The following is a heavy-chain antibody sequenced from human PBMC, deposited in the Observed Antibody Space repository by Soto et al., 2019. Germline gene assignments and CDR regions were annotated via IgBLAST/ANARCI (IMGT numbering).Heavy chain of an antibody. CDR1: GDSVTSNVW. CDR2: AYHTGLT. D-gene: IGHD2-15*01. J-gene: IGHJ4*02. CDR3: EREAAVPCESDRFDY. Sequence: QVQLQESGPGLVKPSGTLSLTCAVSGDSVTSNVWWSWVRQPPGKGIEWIGEAYHTGLTDYNPSLKSRVTMSVDTAKNEFSLKLTSLTAADTAIYYCEREAAVPCESDRFDYWGQGTLVTVSS. V-gene: IGHV4-4*02.